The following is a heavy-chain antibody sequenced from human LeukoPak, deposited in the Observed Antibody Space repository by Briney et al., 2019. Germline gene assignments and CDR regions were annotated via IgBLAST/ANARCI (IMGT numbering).Heavy chain of an antibody. CDR1: GGSISSSSYY. CDR2: IYYSGST. V-gene: IGHV4-39*01. Sequence: SETLSLTCTVSGGSISSSSYYWGWIRQPPGKGLEWIGSIYYSGSTYYNPSLKSRVTISVDTSKNQFSLKLSSVTAADTAVYYCARRTLLYSSSWYYFDHWGQGTLVTVSS. D-gene: IGHD6-13*01. CDR3: ARRTLLYSSSWYYFDH. J-gene: IGHJ4*02.